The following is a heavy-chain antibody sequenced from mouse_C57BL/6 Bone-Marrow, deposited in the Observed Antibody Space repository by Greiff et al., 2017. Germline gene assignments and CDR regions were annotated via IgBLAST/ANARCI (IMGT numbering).Heavy chain of an antibody. Sequence: EVQRVESGAELVRPGASVKLSCTASGFNIKDYYMHWVKQRPEQGLEWIGRIDPEDGDTEYAPKFQGKATMTADTSSNTAYLQLSSLTSEDTAVYYCTTDYASLYYYAMDYWGQGTSVTVSS. CDR2: IDPEDGDT. CDR1: GFNIKDYY. V-gene: IGHV14-1*01. D-gene: IGHD1-1*01. CDR3: TTDYASLYYYAMDY. J-gene: IGHJ4*01.